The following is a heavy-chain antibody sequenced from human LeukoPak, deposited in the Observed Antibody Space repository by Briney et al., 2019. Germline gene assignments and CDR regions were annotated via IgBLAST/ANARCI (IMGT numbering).Heavy chain of an antibody. Sequence: ASVKVSCKASGYTFTSYAMHWVRQAPGQRLEWMGWINAGNGNTEYSQKFQGRVTITRDTSASTAYMELSSLRSEDTAVYYCARDRGIAVAGPLFDPWGQGTLVTVSS. CDR1: GYTFTSYA. J-gene: IGHJ5*02. CDR3: ARDRGIAVAGPLFDP. CDR2: INAGNGNT. D-gene: IGHD6-19*01. V-gene: IGHV1-3*01.